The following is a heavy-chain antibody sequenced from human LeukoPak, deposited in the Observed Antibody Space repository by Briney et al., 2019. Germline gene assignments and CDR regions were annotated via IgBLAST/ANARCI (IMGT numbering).Heavy chain of an antibody. D-gene: IGHD3-22*01. CDR3: AKKPSSGYYYIDY. V-gene: IGHV3-23*01. CDR1: GFTFSSYA. Sequence: GGPLRLSCAASGFTFSSYAMSWVRQAPGKGLEWVSTISDSGGSTYYADSVKGRFTISRDNSKNTLYLQMNSLRAEDTAVYCCAKKPSSGYYYIDYWGQGTLVTVSS. J-gene: IGHJ4*02. CDR2: ISDSGGST.